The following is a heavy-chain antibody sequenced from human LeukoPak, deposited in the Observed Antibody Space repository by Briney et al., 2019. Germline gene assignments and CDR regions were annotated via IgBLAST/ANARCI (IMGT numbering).Heavy chain of an antibody. V-gene: IGHV3-30*18. CDR1: GFTFSSYG. J-gene: IGHJ4*02. CDR2: ISYDGSNK. D-gene: IGHD1-26*01. CDR3: AKDHLSAYSGSYHPPDC. Sequence: GGSLRLSCAASGFTFSSYGMHWVRQAPGKGLEWVAVISYDGSNKYYADSVKGRFTISRDNSKNTLYLQMNSLRAEDTAVYYCAKDHLSAYSGSYHPPDCWGQGTLVTVSS.